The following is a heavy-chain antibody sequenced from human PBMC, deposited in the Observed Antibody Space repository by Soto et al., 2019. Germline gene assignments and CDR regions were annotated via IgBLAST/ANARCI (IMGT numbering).Heavy chain of an antibody. Sequence: SVKVSCKASGGTFSSYAISWVRQAPGQGLEWMGGIIPIFGTANYAQKFQGRVTITADESTSTAYMELSSLRSEDTAVYYCARDRGYGGSGWNFPYYYYYYGMDVWGQGTTVTVSS. CDR2: IIPIFGTA. J-gene: IGHJ6*02. D-gene: IGHD2-15*01. CDR3: ARDRGYGGSGWNFPYYYYYYGMDV. V-gene: IGHV1-69*13. CDR1: GGTFSSYA.